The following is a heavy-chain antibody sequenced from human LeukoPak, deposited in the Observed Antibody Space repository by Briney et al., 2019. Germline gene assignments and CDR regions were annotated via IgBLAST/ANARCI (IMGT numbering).Heavy chain of an antibody. CDR3: ARLGYSYGYAIDC. CDR2: ISSSSSYI. V-gene: IGHV3-21*01. Sequence: KTGGSLRLSCAASGFTFSSYSMNWVRQAPGKGLEWVSSISSSSSYIYYADSVKGRFTISRDNAKNSLYLQMNSLRAEDTAVYYCARLGYSYGYAIDCWGQGTLVTVSS. D-gene: IGHD5-18*01. J-gene: IGHJ4*02. CDR1: GFTFSSYS.